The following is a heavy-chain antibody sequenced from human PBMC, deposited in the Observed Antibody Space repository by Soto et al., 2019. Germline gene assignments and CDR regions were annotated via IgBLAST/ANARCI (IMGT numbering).Heavy chain of an antibody. J-gene: IGHJ4*02. CDR2: ISSSSSYI. CDR3: ARQGVPGDFDY. V-gene: IGHV3-21*01. Sequence: EVQLVESGGGLVKPGGSLRLSCAASGFTFSSYSMNWVRQAPGKGLEWVSSISSSSSYIYYADSVKGRFTISRDNAKNSRYLQMNSLRAEGTAVYYCARQGVPGDFDYWGQGTLVTVSS. CDR1: GFTFSSYS. D-gene: IGHD2-2*01.